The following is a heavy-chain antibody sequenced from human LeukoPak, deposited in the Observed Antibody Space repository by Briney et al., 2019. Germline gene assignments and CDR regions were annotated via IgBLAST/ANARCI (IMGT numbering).Heavy chain of an antibody. Sequence: PSETLSLTCAVYGGSFSGYYWSWIRQPPGKGLEWIGEINHSGSTNYNPSLKSRVTISVDTSKNQFSLKLSSVTAADTAVYYCARIYSYGSVRYYYYYYMDVWGKGTTVTVSS. V-gene: IGHV4-34*01. D-gene: IGHD5-18*01. CDR1: GGSFSGYY. J-gene: IGHJ6*03. CDR3: ARIYSYGSVRYYYYYYMDV. CDR2: INHSGST.